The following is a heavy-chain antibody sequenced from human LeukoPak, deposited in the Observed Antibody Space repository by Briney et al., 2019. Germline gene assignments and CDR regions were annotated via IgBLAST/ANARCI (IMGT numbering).Heavy chain of an antibody. CDR3: ARDRHDYGDYDRDDAFDI. CDR2: ISGGGDST. CDR1: GFTFSTYA. J-gene: IGHJ3*02. V-gene: IGHV3-23*01. Sequence: GGSLRLSCAASGFTFSTYAMSWVRQAPGKGLEWVSAISGGGDSTYSADSVKGRFTISRDNSKNTLYLQMNGLRAEDTAVYYCARDRHDYGDYDRDDAFDIWGQGTMVTVSS. D-gene: IGHD4-17*01.